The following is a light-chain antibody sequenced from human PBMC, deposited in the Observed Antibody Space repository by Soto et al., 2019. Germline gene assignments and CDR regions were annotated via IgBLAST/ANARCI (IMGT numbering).Light chain of an antibody. CDR1: ESVRDN. CDR2: GAS. Sequence: EIVITPSSPPLSFFPRGKATPSPQTSESVRDNLAWYQKKPGQAPRLLIYGASTRATGIPARFSGSGSGTEFTLTISSLQSEDFAVYYCQHYDNWPLTFGGGTKVDIK. V-gene: IGKV3-15*01. CDR3: QHYDNWPLT. J-gene: IGKJ4*01.